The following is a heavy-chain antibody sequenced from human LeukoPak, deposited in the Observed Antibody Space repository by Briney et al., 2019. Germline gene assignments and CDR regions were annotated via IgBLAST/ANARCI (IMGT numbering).Heavy chain of an antibody. D-gene: IGHD3-3*02. V-gene: IGHV3-9*01. J-gene: IGHJ4*02. Sequence: GRSLRLSCAASGFTFDDYAMPWVRQAPGKGLEWVSGISWNSGSIGYADSVKGRFTISRDNAKNSLYLQMNSLRAEDTALYYCAKDIGHLTYYFDYWGQGTLVTVSS. CDR2: ISWNSGSI. CDR1: GFTFDDYA. CDR3: AKDIGHLTYYFDY.